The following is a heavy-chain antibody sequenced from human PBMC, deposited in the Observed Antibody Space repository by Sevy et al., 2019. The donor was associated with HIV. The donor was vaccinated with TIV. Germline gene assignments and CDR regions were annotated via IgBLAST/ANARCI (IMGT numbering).Heavy chain of an antibody. CDR2: MWYDGSNK. J-gene: IGHJ4*02. CDR1: GFTFSSYG. V-gene: IGHV3-33*01. CDR3: ARNACDSSGYDYFDY. Sequence: GGSLRLSCAASGFTFSSYGMHWVRQAPGKGLEWVAGMWYDGSNKDYADSVKGRFTISRDNSKNTLYLQMNSLSAEDTAVYYCARNACDSSGYDYFDYWGQGTLVTVSS. D-gene: IGHD3-22*01.